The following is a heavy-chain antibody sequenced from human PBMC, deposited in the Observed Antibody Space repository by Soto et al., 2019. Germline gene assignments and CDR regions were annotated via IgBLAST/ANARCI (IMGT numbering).Heavy chain of an antibody. CDR2: ISAGGGAT. J-gene: IGHJ4*02. V-gene: IGHV3-23*01. D-gene: IGHD3-16*01. CDR3: ARLFSDYIWASYLRYFDH. Sequence: EVQLLESGGGLVQPGGSLRLSCAASGFTFSSYAMSWVRQAPGKGLEWVSAISAGGGATYYADSVKGRFTISRDNSLNTLYLKMNSLRAEDTAVYYCARLFSDYIWASYLRYFDHWGQGTVVTVSS. CDR1: GFTFSSYA.